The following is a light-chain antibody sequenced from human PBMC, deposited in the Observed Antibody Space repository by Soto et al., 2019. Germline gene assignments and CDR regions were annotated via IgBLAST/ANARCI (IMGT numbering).Light chain of an antibody. CDR3: QSFDSSLSGWV. J-gene: IGLJ3*02. V-gene: IGLV1-40*01. CDR2: AAT. CDR1: SSNIGAGYD. Sequence: QSVLTQPPSVSGAPGQRATISCTGSSSNIGAGYDVHWYQQLPGTAPKLLIAAATSRPSGVPDRFSGSKSGTSAYLAITGLQAEDEADYYCQSFDSSLSGWVFGGGTKLTVL.